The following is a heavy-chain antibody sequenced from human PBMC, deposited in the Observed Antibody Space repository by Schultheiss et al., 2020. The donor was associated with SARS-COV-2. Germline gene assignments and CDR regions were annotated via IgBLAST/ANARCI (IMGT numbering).Heavy chain of an antibody. D-gene: IGHD2-2*01. CDR1: GGSFSGYY. V-gene: IGHV4-34*01. CDR2: INHSGST. Sequence: SETLSLTCAVYGGSFSGYYWSWIRQPPGKGLEWIGEINHSGSTNYNPSLESRVTILVDTSKNQFSLKLSSVTAADTAVYYCARVDEDIVVVPAANWFDPWGQGTLVTVSS. J-gene: IGHJ5*02. CDR3: ARVDEDIVVVPAANWFDP.